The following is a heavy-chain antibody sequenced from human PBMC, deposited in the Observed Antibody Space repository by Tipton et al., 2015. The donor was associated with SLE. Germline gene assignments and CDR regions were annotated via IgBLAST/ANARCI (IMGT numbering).Heavy chain of an antibody. Sequence: TLSLTCTVSGGSISSGGYYWSWIRQHPGKGLEWIGSIYYSGSTNYNPSLKSRVTISVDTSKNQFSLKLSSVTAADTAVYYCARKTYTSLTFDYWGQGTLVTVSS. CDR2: IYYSGST. D-gene: IGHD3-9*01. V-gene: IGHV4-39*01. CDR3: ARKTYTSLTFDY. CDR1: GGSISSGGYY. J-gene: IGHJ4*02.